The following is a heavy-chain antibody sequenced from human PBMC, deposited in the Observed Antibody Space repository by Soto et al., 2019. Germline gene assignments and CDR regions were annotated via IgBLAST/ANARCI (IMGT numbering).Heavy chain of an antibody. D-gene: IGHD2-2*01. Sequence: ASVKVSCKASGYTFTSYYMHWVRQAPGQGLEWMGIINPSGGSTSYAQKFQGRVTMTGDTSTSTVYMELSSLRSEDTAVYYCARAPYCSSTSCYENYYYMDVWGKGTTVTVSS. CDR2: INPSGGST. J-gene: IGHJ6*03. CDR1: GYTFTSYY. CDR3: ARAPYCSSTSCYENYYYMDV. V-gene: IGHV1-46*03.